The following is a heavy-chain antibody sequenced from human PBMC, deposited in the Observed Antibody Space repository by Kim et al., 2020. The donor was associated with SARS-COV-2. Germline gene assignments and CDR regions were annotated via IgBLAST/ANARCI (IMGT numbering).Heavy chain of an antibody. D-gene: IGHD6-19*01. CDR1: GGSFSGYY. CDR3: ARGLQWLVLSSCWFDP. J-gene: IGHJ5*02. Sequence: SETLSLTCAVYGGSFSGYYWSWIRQPPGKGLEWIGEINHSGSTNYNPSLKSRVTISVDTSKNQFSLKLSSVTAADTAVYYCARGLQWLVLSSCWFDPWGQGTLVTVSS. CDR2: INHSGST. V-gene: IGHV4-34*01.